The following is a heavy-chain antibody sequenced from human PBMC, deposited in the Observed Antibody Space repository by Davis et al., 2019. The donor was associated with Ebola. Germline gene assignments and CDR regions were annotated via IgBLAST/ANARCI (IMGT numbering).Heavy chain of an antibody. J-gene: IGHJ3*02. V-gene: IGHV1-69*01. CDR3: ARVNFGSAGGAFDI. Sequence: GRVTVTADESTNTGYMELSSLRSGDTAVYYCARVNFGSAGGAFDIWGQGTLVTVSS. D-gene: IGHD1-20*01.